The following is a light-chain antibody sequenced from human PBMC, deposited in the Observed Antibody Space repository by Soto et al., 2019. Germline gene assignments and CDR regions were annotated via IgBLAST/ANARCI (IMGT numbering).Light chain of an antibody. V-gene: IGKV3-11*01. CDR2: DAS. CDR3: QQRNNGSPLT. Sequence: EIVLTQSPATLSLSPGERATLSCRASQSVSSYLAWYQQKPGQAPRLLIYDASSRATGIPARFSGSGSGTDFTLIISSLEPEDFAVYYCQQRNNGSPLTFGGGTKVEIK. CDR1: QSVSSY. J-gene: IGKJ4*01.